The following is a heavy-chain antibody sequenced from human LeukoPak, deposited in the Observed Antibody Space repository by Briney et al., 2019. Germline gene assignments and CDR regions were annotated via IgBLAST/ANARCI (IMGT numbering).Heavy chain of an antibody. D-gene: IGHD4-17*01. CDR2: SNSDGSST. J-gene: IGHJ4*02. CDR3: AREDFSDYYFDY. CDR1: GFTFRSYW. V-gene: IGHV3-74*01. Sequence: PGGSLRLSCAASGFTFRSYWMHWVRQAPGKGLVWVSRSNSDGSSTTYADSVKGRFTVSRDNAKNTLYLQMNSLRAEDTAVYYCAREDFSDYYFDYWGQGTLVTVSS.